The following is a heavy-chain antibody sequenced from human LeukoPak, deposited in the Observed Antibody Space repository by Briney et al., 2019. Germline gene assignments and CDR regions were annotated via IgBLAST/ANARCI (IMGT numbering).Heavy chain of an antibody. Sequence: PGGSPRLSCAASGFTFSSHAMSWVRQAPGKGLEWVSAISADSYYTYYADSVQGRFTISRDNSKNTLYLQMNSLRAEDTALYYCANFVDTSMGGNDYWGQGTLVTVSS. D-gene: IGHD5-18*01. J-gene: IGHJ4*02. V-gene: IGHV3-23*01. CDR3: ANFVDTSMGGNDY. CDR2: ISADSYYT. CDR1: GFTFSSHA.